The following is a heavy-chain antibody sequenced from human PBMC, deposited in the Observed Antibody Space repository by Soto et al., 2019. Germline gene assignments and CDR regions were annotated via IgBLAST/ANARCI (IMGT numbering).Heavy chain of an antibody. CDR1: GYDFSAYW. CDR3: AKTDYGSGTFDS. Sequence: DVQLVQSGAEVKKPGESLRISCNGSGYDFSAYWINWVRQMPGKGLEWMGTIYPGDSDVRYRPSFQGQVTISVDKSISIAYLQWSSLKAADTAIYYCAKTDYGSGTFDSWGQGTLVTVSS. J-gene: IGHJ4*02. D-gene: IGHD3-10*01. CDR2: IYPGDSDV. V-gene: IGHV5-51*03.